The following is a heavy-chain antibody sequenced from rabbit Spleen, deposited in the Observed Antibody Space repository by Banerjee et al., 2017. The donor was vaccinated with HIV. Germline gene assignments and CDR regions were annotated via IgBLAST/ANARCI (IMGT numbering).Heavy chain of an antibody. D-gene: IGHD8-1*01. CDR1: GVSFSSSSY. CDR2: IDTGSAGFT. V-gene: IGHV1S40*01. J-gene: IGHJ6*01. CDR3: ARDTGSSFSSYGMDL. Sequence: QSLEESGGDLVKPGASLTLTCTASGVSFSSSSYMCWVRQASGKGLEWIACIDTGSAGFTYFATWAKGRFTCSKTSSTTVTLQMTRLTAADTATYFCARDTGSSFSSYGMDLWGQGTPRHRL.